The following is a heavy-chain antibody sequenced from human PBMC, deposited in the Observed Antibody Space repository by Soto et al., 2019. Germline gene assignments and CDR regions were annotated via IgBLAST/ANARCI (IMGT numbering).Heavy chain of an antibody. CDR2: ISAYNGNT. CDR3: ALGKYYDILTGYYPQSYYYYGMDV. J-gene: IGHJ6*02. D-gene: IGHD3-9*01. CDR1: NYTFTRYG. Sequence: VASVKVSCKAVNYTFTRYGITWVRQAPGQGLEWMGWISAYNGNTNHAQKLQGRVTMTTDTSTSTAYMELRSLRSDDTAVYYCALGKYYDILTGYYPQSYYYYGMDVWGQGTTVTVSS. V-gene: IGHV1-18*01.